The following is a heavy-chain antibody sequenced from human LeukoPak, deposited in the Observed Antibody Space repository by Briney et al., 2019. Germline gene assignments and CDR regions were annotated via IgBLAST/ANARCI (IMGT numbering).Heavy chain of an antibody. J-gene: IGHJ4*02. CDR1: GFTFSSYA. D-gene: IGHD3-10*01. CDR2: MSYDGSNK. V-gene: IGHV3-30-3*01. CDR3: ANFGGGGAVDY. Sequence: GGSLRLSCAASGFTFSSYAMHWVRQAPGKGLEWVAVMSYDGSNKYYADSVKGRFTISRDNSKNTLYLQMNSLRAEDTAVYYCANFGGGGAVDYWGQGTLVTVSS.